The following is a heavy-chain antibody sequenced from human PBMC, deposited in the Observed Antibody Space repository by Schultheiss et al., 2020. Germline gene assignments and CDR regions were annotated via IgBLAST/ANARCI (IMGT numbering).Heavy chain of an antibody. CDR3: ATTVTSPLNCFDP. Sequence: SETLSLTCTVSGGSISSYYWGWIRQPPGKGLEWIGSIYYSGSTYYNPSLKSRVTISVDTSKNQFSLKLSSVTAADTAVYYCATTVTSPLNCFDPWGQGTLVTVSS. CDR2: IYYSGST. J-gene: IGHJ5*02. CDR1: GGSISSYY. D-gene: IGHD4-11*01. V-gene: IGHV4-39*01.